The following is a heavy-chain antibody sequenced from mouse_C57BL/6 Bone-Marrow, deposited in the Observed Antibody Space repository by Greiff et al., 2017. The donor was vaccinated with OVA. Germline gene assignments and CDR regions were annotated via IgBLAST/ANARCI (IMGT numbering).Heavy chain of an antibody. Sequence: DVKLMESGGGLVKPGGSLKLSCAASGFTFSDYGMHWVRQAPEKGLEWVAYISSGSSTIYYADTVKGRFTISRDNAKNTLFLQMTSLRSEDTAMYYCARLGIYYGNYSWYFDVWGTGTTVTVSS. J-gene: IGHJ1*03. CDR1: GFTFSDYG. CDR2: ISSGSSTI. CDR3: ARLGIYYGNYSWYFDV. D-gene: IGHD2-1*01. V-gene: IGHV5-17*01.